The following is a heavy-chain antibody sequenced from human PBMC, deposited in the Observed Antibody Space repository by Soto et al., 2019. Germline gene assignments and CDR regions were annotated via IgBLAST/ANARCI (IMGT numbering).Heavy chain of an antibody. V-gene: IGHV3-23*01. CDR2: ISGSGGST. Sequence: GGSLRLSCAASGFTFSSYAMSWVRQAPGKGLEWVSAISGSGGSTYYADSVKGRFTISRDNSKNTLYLQMNSLRAEDTAVYYCAKEGPVGCSGGSCYYYYGMDVWGQGTTVTVSS. CDR3: AKEGPVGCSGGSCYYYYGMDV. CDR1: GFTFSSYA. D-gene: IGHD2-15*01. J-gene: IGHJ6*02.